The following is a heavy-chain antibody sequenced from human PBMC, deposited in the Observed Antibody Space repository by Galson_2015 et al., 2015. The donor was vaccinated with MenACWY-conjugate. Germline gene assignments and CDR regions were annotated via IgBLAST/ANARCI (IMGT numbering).Heavy chain of an antibody. J-gene: IGHJ4*02. Sequence: SLRLSCAASGFTFSSYAMHWVRQAPGKGLEWVAVISYDGSNKYYADSVKGRFTISRDNSKNTLYLQMNSLRAEDTAVYYCARGGGGRFDYWGQGALVTVSS. V-gene: IGHV3-30*04. CDR1: GFTFSSYA. CDR3: ARGGGGRFDY. CDR2: ISYDGSNK. D-gene: IGHD6-25*01.